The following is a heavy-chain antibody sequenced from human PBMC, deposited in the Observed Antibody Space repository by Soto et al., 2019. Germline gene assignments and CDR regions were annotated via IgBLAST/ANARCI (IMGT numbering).Heavy chain of an antibody. CDR2: ISSTGSYT. D-gene: IGHD6-19*01. CDR1: GFTFSNYA. J-gene: IGHJ4*02. Sequence: GSLRPSCAASGFTFSNYAMSWVRQAPGKGLEWVSYISSTGSYTNYADSVKGRFTISRDNAKNSLYLQMNSLRAEDTAVYYCARDSTGWRAVYDYWGQGSLVTVSS. V-gene: IGHV3-11*05. CDR3: ARDSTGWRAVYDY.